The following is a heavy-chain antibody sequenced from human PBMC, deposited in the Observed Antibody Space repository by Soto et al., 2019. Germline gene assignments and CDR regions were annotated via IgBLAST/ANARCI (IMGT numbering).Heavy chain of an antibody. CDR3: ARRAVGYGGFGY. J-gene: IGHJ4*02. CDR1: GGSISSYY. Sequence: SETLSLTCTVSGGSISSYYWSWIRQPPGKGLEWIGYIYDSGSTTYNPSLKSRVTISVDMSKNQFSLKLSSVTAADTAVYYCARRAVGYGGFGYWGQGTLVTVSS. V-gene: IGHV4-59*01. CDR2: IYDSGST. D-gene: IGHD2-15*01.